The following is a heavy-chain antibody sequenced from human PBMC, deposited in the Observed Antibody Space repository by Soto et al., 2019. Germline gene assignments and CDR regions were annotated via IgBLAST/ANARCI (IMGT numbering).Heavy chain of an antibody. J-gene: IGHJ5*02. V-gene: IGHV4-59*01. CDR2: IYDSGRT. CDR3: AKFRPFGGGGWFDP. CDR1: GGSMNGYY. D-gene: IGHD3-16*01. Sequence: SETLSLGCNVSGGSMNGYYWGWLRQSPGKGLEWFGYIYDSGRTNYNPSLKSRVTISVDTSKNQFSLKLNSVTSTDTAVYYCAKFRPFGGGGWFDPWGQGTRVTVSS.